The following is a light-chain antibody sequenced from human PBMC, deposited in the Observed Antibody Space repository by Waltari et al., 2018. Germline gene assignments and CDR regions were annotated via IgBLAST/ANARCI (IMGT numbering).Light chain of an antibody. V-gene: IGKV3-11*01. CDR2: GAS. CDR1: QSVSSY. Sequence: EIVLTQSPAPLSLSPGERANLSCRASQSVSSYLVWYQQKPGQTPRLLIYGASNRATGIPARFSGSGSGTDLTLTISSLESEDFAVYYCHQRSNWPITFGQGTRLEIK. J-gene: IGKJ5*01. CDR3: HQRSNWPIT.